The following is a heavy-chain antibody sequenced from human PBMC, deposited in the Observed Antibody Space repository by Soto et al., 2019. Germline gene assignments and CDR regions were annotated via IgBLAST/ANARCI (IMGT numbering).Heavy chain of an antibody. J-gene: IGHJ6*04. V-gene: IGHV3-7*01. D-gene: IGHD6-13*01. CDR2: IKQDGSEK. Sequence: EVQVVESGGGLVQPGGSLRLSCVASGFTSSNYWMNWVRQAPGKGLEWVANIKQDGSEKNYVDSVKGRFTISRDNAKKSPYLPMNSPRAEDTAVYYCAGSTSSWGVWGKGTTVTVSS. CDR1: GFTSSNYW. CDR3: AGSTSSWGV.